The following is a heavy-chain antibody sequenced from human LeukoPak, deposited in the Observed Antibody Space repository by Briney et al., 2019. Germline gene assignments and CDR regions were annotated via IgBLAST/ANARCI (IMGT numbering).Heavy chain of an antibody. CDR3: ARTTMDYDFWSGYPSVVNWFDP. Sequence: GESMKISCKGSGYSFTSYWIGWVRQMPGKGLEWMGIIYPGDSDTRYSPSFQGQVTISADKSISTAYLQWSSPKASDTAMYYCARTTMDYDFWSGYPSVVNWFDPWGQGTLFTFSS. V-gene: IGHV5-51*01. CDR1: GYSFTSYW. J-gene: IGHJ5*02. D-gene: IGHD3-3*01. CDR2: IYPGDSDT.